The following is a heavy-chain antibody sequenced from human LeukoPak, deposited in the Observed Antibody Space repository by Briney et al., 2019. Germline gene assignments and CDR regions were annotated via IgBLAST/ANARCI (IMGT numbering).Heavy chain of an antibody. J-gene: IGHJ4*02. CDR3: ARTRDFWSGFLDY. D-gene: IGHD3-3*01. CDR2: ILHSGST. CDR1: GGSITSDTYY. V-gene: IGHV4-30-2*01. Sequence: SQTLSLTCDVSGGSITSDTYYWSWIRQPPGKGLEWIGYILHSGSTYNNPSLKSRVTISVDTSKGQFSLELSSVTAADAAVYYCARTRDFWSGFLDYWGQGTLVTVSS.